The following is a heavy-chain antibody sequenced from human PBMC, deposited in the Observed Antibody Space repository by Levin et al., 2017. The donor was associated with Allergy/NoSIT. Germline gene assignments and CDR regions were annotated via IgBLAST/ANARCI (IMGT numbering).Heavy chain of an antibody. Sequence: RTGGSLRLSCAASGFTFSNFWMHWVRQAPGKGLVWVSRINGDGSNTIYADFVKGRFTFSRDNAKNTLYLQMNSLRAEDTAIYYCARTMTGGFFDFWGRGTLVTVSS. CDR1: GFTFSNFW. J-gene: IGHJ2*01. V-gene: IGHV3-74*01. D-gene: IGHD3-10*01. CDR3: ARTMTGGFFDF. CDR2: INGDGSNT.